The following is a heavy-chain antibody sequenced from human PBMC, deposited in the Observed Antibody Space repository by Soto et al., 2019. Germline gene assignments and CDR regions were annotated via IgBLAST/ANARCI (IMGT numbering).Heavy chain of an antibody. CDR1: GGTFSSYA. D-gene: IGHD6-19*01. CDR3: AKYHSGSGWYY. CDR2: IIPIFGTA. J-gene: IGHJ4*02. V-gene: IGHV1-69*01. Sequence: QVQLVQSGAEVKKPGSSVKVSCKASGGTFSSYAISWVRQAPGQGLEWMGGIIPIFGTANYAQKFQGRVTITADESTSTAYMGMSSLRSEDTAVYYCAKYHSGSGWYYWGQGTLVTVSS.